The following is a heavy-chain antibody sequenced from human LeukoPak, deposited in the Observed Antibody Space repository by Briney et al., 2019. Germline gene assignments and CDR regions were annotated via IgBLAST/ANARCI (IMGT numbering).Heavy chain of an antibody. CDR2: INPNSGGT. D-gene: IGHD1-14*01. J-gene: IGHJ6*02. V-gene: IGHV1-2*02. Sequence: ASVKVSCTAAGYTFTGYYIHLGREAPGQGLEWMGWINPNSGGTYYAQKFQGRVTMTRDTSNSTAYMEVSRLGPDDTAVYYCARPRFRTPCGMDVWGRGTTVTVSS. CDR1: GYTFTGYY. CDR3: ARPRFRTPCGMDV.